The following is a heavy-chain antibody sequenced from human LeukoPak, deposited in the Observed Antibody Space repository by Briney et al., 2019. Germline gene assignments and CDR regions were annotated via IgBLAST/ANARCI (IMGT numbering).Heavy chain of an antibody. D-gene: IGHD6-13*01. Sequence: QPGRSLRLSCAASGFTFSSYGMYWVRQAPGKGLEWVAVIWYDGSNKYYADSVRGRFTIFRDNSKNSLYLQMNSLRAEDTAVYYCARGAGTPDAFDIWGQGTMVTVSS. CDR3: ARGAGTPDAFDI. J-gene: IGHJ3*02. V-gene: IGHV3-33*07. CDR1: GFTFSSYG. CDR2: IWYDGSNK.